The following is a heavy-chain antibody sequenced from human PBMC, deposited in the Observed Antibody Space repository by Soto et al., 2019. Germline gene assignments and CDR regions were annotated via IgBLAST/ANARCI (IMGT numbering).Heavy chain of an antibody. V-gene: IGHV3-15*01. CDR2: IKSKTDGGTT. CDR3: TTADGSSWPFGY. Sequence: GGSLILSSAASGFTFSNAWMSWVRQAPGKGLEWVGRIKSKTDGGTTDYAAPVKGRFTISRDDSKNTLYLQMNSLKTEDTAVYYCTTADGSSWPFGYWGQGTLVTVSS. CDR1: GFTFSNAW. J-gene: IGHJ4*02. D-gene: IGHD6-13*01.